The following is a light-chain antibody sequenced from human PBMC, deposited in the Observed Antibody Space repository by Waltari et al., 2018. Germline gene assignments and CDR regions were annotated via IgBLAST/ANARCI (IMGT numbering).Light chain of an antibody. J-gene: IGKJ1*01. Sequence: IQMTQSPSSLSASVGDRVTITCRASQDIRKDLGWYQQKPGEAPKLLIYAASNLQSGVPSKFSGSGSGTDFTLTISSLQPEDFATYYCLQDYNYPRTFGQGTKVEIK. V-gene: IGKV1-6*01. CDR2: AAS. CDR1: QDIRKD. CDR3: LQDYNYPRT.